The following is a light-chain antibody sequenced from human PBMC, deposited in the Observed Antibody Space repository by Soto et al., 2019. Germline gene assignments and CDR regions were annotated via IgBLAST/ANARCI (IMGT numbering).Light chain of an antibody. V-gene: IGKV3-11*01. CDR3: QQRINWPLT. CDR1: QSVSTY. J-gene: IGKJ4*01. CDR2: DAV. Sequence: ETVLTQSPATLSLSPGERAILSCRAIQSVSTYLAWYQQKPGQARRLLIYDAVNRATGIPARFSGSGSGTDFTLIIDSLEPEDFAVYYCQQRINWPLTFGGGTKVDIK.